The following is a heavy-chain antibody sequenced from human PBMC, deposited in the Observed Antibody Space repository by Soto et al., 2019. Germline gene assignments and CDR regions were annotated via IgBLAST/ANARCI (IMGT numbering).Heavy chain of an antibody. V-gene: IGHV1-18*01. J-gene: IGHJ4*02. D-gene: IGHD1-26*01. CDR2: INANTGAT. Sequence: QVRLVQSGAEVGQPGASVKVSCKASGHTSRNNGISWVRQAPGQGLEWMGFINANTGATNCARKFRGRLTLTTDTCTSRVDMELRGLRSDDTEVYYCGRDEDQWDRRFLDYCGQGTVFTVCS. CDR3: GRDEDQWDRRFLDY. CDR1: GHTSRNNG.